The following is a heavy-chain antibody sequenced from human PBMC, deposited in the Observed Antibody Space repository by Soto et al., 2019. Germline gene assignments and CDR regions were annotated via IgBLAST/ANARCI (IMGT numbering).Heavy chain of an antibody. Sequence: QVQLQESGPGLVTPSQTLSLTCTISGDSISSGGYYWSWIRQHPGKGLEWIGYIYYSGTTYYNPSLESRVSISAETSENQFSLKVKSVTVADTAVYYCASTYYTGDSGPYDYWGQGTLVTVSS. CDR2: IYYSGTT. J-gene: IGHJ4*02. V-gene: IGHV4-31*03. D-gene: IGHD1-26*01. CDR3: ASTYYTGDSGPYDY. CDR1: GDSISSGGYY.